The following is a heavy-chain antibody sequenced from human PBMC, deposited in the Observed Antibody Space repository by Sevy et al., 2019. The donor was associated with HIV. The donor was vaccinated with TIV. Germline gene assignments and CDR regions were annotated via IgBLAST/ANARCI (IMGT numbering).Heavy chain of an antibody. CDR3: ARAQQVTMLVVIGGLYFDF. J-gene: IGHJ4*02. V-gene: IGHV3-7*01. CDR1: GFTFSSYW. Sequence: QLGGSLRLSCAASGFTFSSYWMTWVRQAPGKGLEWVANIKQDMSEKYYADSVKDRFTISRDNARNSLYLQMESLRAEDTAVYYCARAQQVTMLVVIGGLYFDFWGQGTLVTVSS. D-gene: IGHD3-22*01. CDR2: IKQDMSEK.